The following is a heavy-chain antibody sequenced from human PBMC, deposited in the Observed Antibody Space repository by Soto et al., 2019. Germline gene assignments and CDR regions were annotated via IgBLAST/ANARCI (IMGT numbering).Heavy chain of an antibody. CDR1: GFTFSSYA. CDR3: AKAELGITMIVVVIFFDY. V-gene: IGHV3-23*01. D-gene: IGHD3-22*01. CDR2: ISGSGGST. J-gene: IGHJ4*02. Sequence: RLSCAASGFTFSSYAMSWVRQAPGKGLEWVSAISGSGGSTYYADSVKGRFTISRDNSKNTLYLQMNSLRAEDTAVYYCAKAELGITMIVVVIFFDYWGQGTLVTVSS.